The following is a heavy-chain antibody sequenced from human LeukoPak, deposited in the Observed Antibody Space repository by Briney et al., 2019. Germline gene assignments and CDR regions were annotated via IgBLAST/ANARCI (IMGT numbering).Heavy chain of an antibody. Sequence: SETLSLTCTVSGGSISSYYWSWIRQPAGEGLEWIGRIYTSGSTNYNPSLKSRVTMSVDTSKNQFSLKLSSVTAADTAVYYCATSGYSSSCPDYRGQGTLVTVSS. J-gene: IGHJ4*02. D-gene: IGHD6-13*01. CDR3: ATSGYSSSCPDY. CDR2: IYTSGST. CDR1: GGSISSYY. V-gene: IGHV4-4*07.